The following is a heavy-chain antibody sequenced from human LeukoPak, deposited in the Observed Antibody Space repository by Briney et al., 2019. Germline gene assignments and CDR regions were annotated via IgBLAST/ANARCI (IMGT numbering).Heavy chain of an antibody. CDR3: ARCGSGSLVL. V-gene: IGHV4-4*07. D-gene: IGHD3-10*01. J-gene: IGHJ4*02. CDR1: GGSISSYY. CDR2: IYSSGST. Sequence: SETLSLTCTVSGGSISSYYWSWVRQPAGKGLEWIGRIYSSGSTDYSPSLKSRVTMSVDTSKNQFSLKLSSVTAADTAVYYCARCGSGSLVLWGQGTLVTVSS.